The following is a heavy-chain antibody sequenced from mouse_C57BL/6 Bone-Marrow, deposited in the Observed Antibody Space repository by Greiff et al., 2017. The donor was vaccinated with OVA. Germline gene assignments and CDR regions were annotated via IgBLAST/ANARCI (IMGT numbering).Heavy chain of an antibody. CDR2: ISSGGDYI. D-gene: IGHD1-1*01. Sequence: EVHLVESGEGLVKPGGSLKLSCAASGFTFSSYAMSWVRQTPEKRLEWVAYISSGGDYIYYADTVKGRFTISRDNARNTLYLQMSSLKSEDTAMYYCTRGYYGSSYFDYWGQGTTLTVSS. CDR3: TRGYYGSSYFDY. CDR1: GFTFSSYA. J-gene: IGHJ2*01. V-gene: IGHV5-9-1*02.